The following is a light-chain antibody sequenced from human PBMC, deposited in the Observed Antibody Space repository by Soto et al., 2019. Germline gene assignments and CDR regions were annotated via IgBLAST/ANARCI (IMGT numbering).Light chain of an antibody. J-gene: IGKJ2*01. CDR1: QRITTY. CDR3: QQTYSTPYP. Sequence: IQMTPSPSSLSASVGDRVTITCRASQRITTYLNWYQQKPGEAPKLLISTSGTLQRGVPSRFSGSRSGTDLSLTITALRPEEFATYFCQQTYSTPYPFALGTKLQIK. V-gene: IGKV1-39*01. CDR2: TSG.